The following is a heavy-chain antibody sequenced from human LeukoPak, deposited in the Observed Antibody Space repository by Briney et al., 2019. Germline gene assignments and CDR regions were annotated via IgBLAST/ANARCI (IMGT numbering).Heavy chain of an antibody. CDR2: ISAYNGNT. CDR1: GYTFTSYG. Sequence: ASVKVSCKASGYTFTSYGISWVRQAPGQGLEWMGWISAYNGNTNYAQKLQGRVTMTTDTSTSTAYMELRSLRSDDTDVYYCARVVGSSSWDNWFDPWGQGTLVTVSS. CDR3: ARVVGSSSWDNWFDP. D-gene: IGHD6-13*01. V-gene: IGHV1-18*01. J-gene: IGHJ5*02.